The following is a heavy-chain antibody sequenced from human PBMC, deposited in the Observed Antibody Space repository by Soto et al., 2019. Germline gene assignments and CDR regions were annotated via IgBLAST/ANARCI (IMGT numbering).Heavy chain of an antibody. CDR2: TYYRSKWYN. CDR1: GDSVSSNSAA. Sequence: PSQTLSLTCAISGDSVSSNSAAWNWIRQSPSRGLEWLGRTYYRSKWYNDYAVSVKSRISINPDTSKNQFSLQLNSVTTEDTAMYYCARQYYYGSGTYYNPYFDYWGQGTMVTVSS. J-gene: IGHJ4*02. CDR3: ARQYYYGSGTYYNPYFDY. V-gene: IGHV6-1*01. D-gene: IGHD3-10*01.